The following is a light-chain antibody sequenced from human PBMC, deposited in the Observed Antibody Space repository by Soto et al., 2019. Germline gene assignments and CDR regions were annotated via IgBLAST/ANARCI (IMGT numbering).Light chain of an antibody. Sequence: DIVMTQSPDSLAVSLGERATINCESSQSVLYSSNNKNYLAWYQQKPGQPPKLLIYWASTRESGVPDRFSGSGSGTDFTLTISSLQAEAVAVYYCQQYYSVYTFGQGTKLEIK. V-gene: IGKV4-1*01. J-gene: IGKJ2*01. CDR3: QQYYSVYT. CDR2: WAS. CDR1: QSVLYSSNNKNY.